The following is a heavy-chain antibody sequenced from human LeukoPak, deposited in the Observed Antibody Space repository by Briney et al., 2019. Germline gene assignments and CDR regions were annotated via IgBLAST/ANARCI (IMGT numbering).Heavy chain of an antibody. J-gene: IGHJ4*02. CDR1: GYTFTSYG. Sequence: GASVKVSCKASGYTFTSYGISWVRQAPGQGLEWMGWISAYNDNTNYEQKLQGRVTMTTDTSTSTAYMELRSLRSDDTAVYYCARDWRDGYNYYFDYWGQGTLVTVSS. D-gene: IGHD5-24*01. CDR3: ARDWRDGYNYYFDY. V-gene: IGHV1-18*01. CDR2: ISAYNDNT.